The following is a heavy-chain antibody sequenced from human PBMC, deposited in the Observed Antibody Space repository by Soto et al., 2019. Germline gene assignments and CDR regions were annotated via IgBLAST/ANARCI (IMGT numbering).Heavy chain of an antibody. Sequence: SETLSLTCAVSGGSISSSNWWSWVRQPPGKGLEWIGEIYHSGSTNYNPSLKSRVTISVDKSKNQFSLKLSSVTAADTAVYYCASRGIAAAGSSYYYYYGMDVWGQGTTVTAP. J-gene: IGHJ6*02. CDR1: GGSISSSNW. V-gene: IGHV4-4*02. CDR2: IYHSGST. D-gene: IGHD6-13*01. CDR3: ASRGIAAAGSSYYYYYGMDV.